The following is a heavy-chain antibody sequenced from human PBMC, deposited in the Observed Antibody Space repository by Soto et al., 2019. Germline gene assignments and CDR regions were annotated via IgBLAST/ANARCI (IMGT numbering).Heavy chain of an antibody. V-gene: IGHV4-30-4*01. CDR2: IHYSGSV. J-gene: IGHJ6*02. D-gene: IGHD5-18*01. Sequence: QVQLQESGPGLVRASQTLSLTCTVSGGSISSDHYHWTWIRQTPGKGLEWIGYIHYSGSVYYNPSLQSRVTMSVDTSKNLFSLKLSSVTAADTAVYFCVREDDRGDRDYYGLDVWGQGTTVTVSS. CDR1: GGSISSDHYH. CDR3: VREDDRGDRDYYGLDV.